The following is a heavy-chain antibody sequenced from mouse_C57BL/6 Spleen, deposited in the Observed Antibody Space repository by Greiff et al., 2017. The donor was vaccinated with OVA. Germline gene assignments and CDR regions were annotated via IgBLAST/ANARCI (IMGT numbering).Heavy chain of an antibody. J-gene: IGHJ4*01. CDR3: AREAQAPYAMDY. CDR2: ISYDGSN. V-gene: IGHV3-6*01. D-gene: IGHD3-2*02. CDR1: GYSITSGYY. Sequence: EVKLEESGPGLVKPSQSLSLTCSVTGYSITSGYYWNWIRQFPGNKLEWMGYISYDGSNNYNPSLKNRISITRDTSKNQFFLKLNSVTTEDTATYYCAREAQAPYAMDYWGQGTSVTVSS.